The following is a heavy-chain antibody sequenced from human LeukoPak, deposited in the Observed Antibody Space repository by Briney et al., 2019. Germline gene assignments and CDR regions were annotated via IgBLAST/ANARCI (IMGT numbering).Heavy chain of an antibody. V-gene: IGHV1-46*01. CDR3: ARSPPYCSSTSCSRYYYYGMDV. D-gene: IGHD2-2*01. CDR2: INPSGGST. Sequence: GASVKVSCKASGYTFTSYYMHWVRQAPGQGLEWMGIINPSGGSTSYAQKFQGRVTMTRDTSTSTVYMELRSLRSDDTAVYYCARSPPYCSSTSCSRYYYYGMDVWGQGTTVTVSS. J-gene: IGHJ6*02. CDR1: GYTFTSYY.